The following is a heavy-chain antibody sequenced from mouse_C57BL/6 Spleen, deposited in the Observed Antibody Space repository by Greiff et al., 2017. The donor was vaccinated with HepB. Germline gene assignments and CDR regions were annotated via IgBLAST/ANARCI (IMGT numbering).Heavy chain of an antibody. V-gene: IGHV1-22*01. D-gene: IGHD1-1*01. CDR3: ARPPPRYGWYFDV. J-gene: IGHJ1*03. CDR2: INPNNGGT. Sequence: EVKLQQSGPELVKPGASVKMSCKASGYTFTDYNMHWVKQSHGKSLEWIGYINPNNGGTSYNQKFKGTATLTVNKSSSTAYMERRSLTSEDSAVYYCARPPPRYGWYFDVWGTGTTVTVSS. CDR1: GYTFTDYN.